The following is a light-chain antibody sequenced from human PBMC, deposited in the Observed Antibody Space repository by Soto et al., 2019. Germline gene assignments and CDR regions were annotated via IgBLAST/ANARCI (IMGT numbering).Light chain of an antibody. V-gene: IGKV1-39*01. CDR3: QQSYSTPPT. CDR1: QSISNY. J-gene: IGKJ1*01. CDR2: AAS. Sequence: DIPMTQSPSSLSTSVGDRVTITCRASQSISNYLNWYQQRPGKAPNLLIYAASTLQSGVPSRFSRSGSGTDFTLTISSLQPEDFATYYCQQSYSTPPTFGQGTKVEIK.